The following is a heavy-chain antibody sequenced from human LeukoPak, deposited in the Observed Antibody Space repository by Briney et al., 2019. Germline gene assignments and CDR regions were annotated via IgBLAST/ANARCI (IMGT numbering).Heavy chain of an antibody. CDR2: ISGSGGST. D-gene: IGHD6-6*01. V-gene: IGHV3-23*01. J-gene: IGHJ4*02. Sequence: GGSLRLSCVGSGFTFSSYAMSWVRQAPGKGLEWVSAISGSGGSTYYADSVKGRFTISRDNSKNTLYLQMNSLRAEDTAVYYCAKDGYSSSSPPFDYWGQGTLVTVSS. CDR3: AKDGYSSSSPPFDY. CDR1: GFTFSSYA.